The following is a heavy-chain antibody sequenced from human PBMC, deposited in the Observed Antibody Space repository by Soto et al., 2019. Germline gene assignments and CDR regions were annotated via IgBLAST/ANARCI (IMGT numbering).Heavy chain of an antibody. J-gene: IGHJ4*02. D-gene: IGHD4-17*01. CDR1: GYTFTSYG. CDR2: ISAYNGNT. CDR3: ARDWGQSTVVTLDY. V-gene: IGHV1-18*01. Sequence: QVQLVQSGAEVKKPGASVKVSCKASGYTFTSYGISWVRQAPGQGLEWMGWISAYNGNTNYAQKLQGRVTMTTDTXXSTAYRELRSLRSDDTAVYYCARDWGQSTVVTLDYWGQGTLVTVSS.